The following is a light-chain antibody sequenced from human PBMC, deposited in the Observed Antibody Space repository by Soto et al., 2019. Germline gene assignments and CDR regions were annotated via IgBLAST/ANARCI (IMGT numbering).Light chain of an antibody. CDR3: QAWDSTTVI. J-gene: IGLJ2*01. V-gene: IGLV3-1*01. CDR2: QGT. CDR1: ELGDKY. Sequence: SYELAQPPSVSVSPGQTASITCSGDELGDKYACWYQQRPGQSPVLVIYQGTKRPSGIPERFSGSISGHAATLTISGTQAMDEADYYCQAWDSTTVIFGGGTKVTVL.